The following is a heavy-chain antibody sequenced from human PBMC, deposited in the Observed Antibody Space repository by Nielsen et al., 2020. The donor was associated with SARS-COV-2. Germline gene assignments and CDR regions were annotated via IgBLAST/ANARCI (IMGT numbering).Heavy chain of an antibody. V-gene: IGHV3-48*03. CDR1: GFPFSSYE. CDR3: ARESVTGTDAFDI. D-gene: IGHD6-19*01. CDR2: ISSSGSTI. J-gene: IGHJ3*02. Sequence: GGSLRLSCAASGFPFSSYEMNWVRQAPGKGLEWVSYISSSGSTIYYADSVKGRFTISRDNAENSLSLQMNSLRAEDTAVYYCARESVTGTDAFDIWGQGTVVTVSS.